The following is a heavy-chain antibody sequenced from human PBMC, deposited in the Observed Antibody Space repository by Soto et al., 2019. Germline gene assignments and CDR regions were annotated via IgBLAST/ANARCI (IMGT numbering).Heavy chain of an antibody. J-gene: IGHJ5*02. Sequence: GGSLRLSCAASGFTFSTYAMNWVRQAPGKGLEWVSALSGSGGSTYYADSVKGRFTISRDNSKNTLFLQMNSLRADDTAVYYCAKGSSSPPNWFDAWGQGTLVTVSS. CDR3: AKGSSSPPNWFDA. CDR1: GFTFSTYA. V-gene: IGHV3-23*01. D-gene: IGHD2-2*01. CDR2: LSGSGGST.